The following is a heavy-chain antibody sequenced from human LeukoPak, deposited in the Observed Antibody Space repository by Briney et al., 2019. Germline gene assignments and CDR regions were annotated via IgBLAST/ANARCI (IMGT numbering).Heavy chain of an antibody. CDR1: GFTFSSYA. CDR2: ISGSGGST. D-gene: IGHD3-10*01. CDR3: ARLWGPRGVGDAFDI. V-gene: IGHV3-23*01. Sequence: GGSLRLSCAASGFTFSSYAMSWVRQAPGKGLEWVSAISGSGGSTYYADSVKGRFTISRDNSKNTLYLQMNSLRAEDTAVYYCARLWGPRGVGDAFDIWGQGTMVTVSS. J-gene: IGHJ3*02.